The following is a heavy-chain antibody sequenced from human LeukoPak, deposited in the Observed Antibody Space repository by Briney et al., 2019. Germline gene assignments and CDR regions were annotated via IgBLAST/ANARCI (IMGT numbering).Heavy chain of an antibody. CDR2: IYSTGIT. CDR3: ARQTPTMIVSGDAFDI. V-gene: IGHV4-4*07. Sequence: SETLSLTCTVSGGSINTYYWSWIRQPAGKGLEWIGRIYSTGITTYNPSLKGRVTMSVDTSKNQFSLKLSSVTAADTAVCYCARQTPTMIVSGDAFDIWGQGTMVTVSS. CDR1: GGSINTYY. D-gene: IGHD3-22*01. J-gene: IGHJ3*02.